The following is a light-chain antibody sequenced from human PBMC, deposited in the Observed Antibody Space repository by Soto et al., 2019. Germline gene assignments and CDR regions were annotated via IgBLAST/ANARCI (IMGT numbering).Light chain of an antibody. CDR3: QQYGCSPFT. Sequence: EIVLTQSPGTLSLSPGDTATLSCRASQSVTTNYLACYQQKPGQAPRFLIYGASSRATGIPDRFSGSGSGTDFTLTISRLEPEDFAVYYCQQYGCSPFTFGPGTKVYIK. CDR1: QSVTTNY. J-gene: IGKJ3*01. CDR2: GAS. V-gene: IGKV3-20*01.